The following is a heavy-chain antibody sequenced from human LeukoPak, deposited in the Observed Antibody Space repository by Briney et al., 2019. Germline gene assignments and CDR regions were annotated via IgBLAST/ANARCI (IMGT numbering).Heavy chain of an antibody. CDR2: INPNSGGT. J-gene: IGHJ6*03. Sequence: ASVKVSCKASGYTFTGYYMHWVRQAPGQGLEWMGWINPNSGGTNYAQKFQGRVTMTRDTSISTAYMELSRLRSDDTAVCYCARVGWFGELNYYYYYMDVWGKGTTVTVSS. CDR1: GYTFTGYY. V-gene: IGHV1-2*02. D-gene: IGHD3-10*01. CDR3: ARVGWFGELNYYYYYMDV.